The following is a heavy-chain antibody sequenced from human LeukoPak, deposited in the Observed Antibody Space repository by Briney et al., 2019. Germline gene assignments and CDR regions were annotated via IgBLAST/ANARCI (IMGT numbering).Heavy chain of an antibody. V-gene: IGHV3-30*02. CDR1: GFTFSNSA. CDR3: AKDLGAYYYGSVLDY. D-gene: IGHD3-10*01. J-gene: IGHJ4*01. CDR2: IRSDGNKK. Sequence: GGSLRLSCAASGFTFSNSAMHWVRQAPTKGLEWVAFIRSDGNKKYYADSVKGRFTISRDTSKNTLYLEMSSLRLDGTAVYYCAKDLGAYYYGSVLDYWGRGTRVTVSS.